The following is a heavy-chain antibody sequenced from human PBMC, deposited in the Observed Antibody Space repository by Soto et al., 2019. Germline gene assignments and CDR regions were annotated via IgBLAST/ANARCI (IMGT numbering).Heavy chain of an antibody. D-gene: IGHD3-16*01. CDR3: AKDVSSRRWFDP. Sequence: SETLSLTCAVSGASIRSYHWSWIRQPAGKGLEWIGRMQHTGNTNYNPSLKSRVTMSVDTSKNQISLKMTSVTAADTAVYFCAKDVSSRRWFDPWGQESWSPS. CDR2: MQHTGNT. V-gene: IGHV4-4*07. CDR1: GASIRSYH. J-gene: IGHJ5*02.